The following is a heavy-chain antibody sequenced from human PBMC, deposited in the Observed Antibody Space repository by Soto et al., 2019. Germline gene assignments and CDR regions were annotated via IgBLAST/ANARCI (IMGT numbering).Heavy chain of an antibody. CDR2: IYHSGST. CDR3: AREAPYDSSGYSPYFDY. D-gene: IGHD3-22*01. V-gene: IGHV4-30-2*01. J-gene: IGHJ4*02. CDR1: GGSISSGGYS. Sequence: TSETLSLTCAVSGGSISSGGYSWSWIRQPPGKGLEWIGYIYHSGSTYYNPSLKSRVTISVDRSKNQFSLKLSSVTAADTAVYYCAREAPYDSSGYSPYFDYWGQGTLVTVSS.